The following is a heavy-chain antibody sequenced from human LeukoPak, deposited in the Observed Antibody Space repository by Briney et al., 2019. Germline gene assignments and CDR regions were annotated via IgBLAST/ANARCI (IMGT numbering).Heavy chain of an antibody. J-gene: IGHJ4*02. CDR3: AKAQGYYDC. CDR2: IGVGGTT. V-gene: IGHV3-23*01. CDR1: GFTLSKYG. Sequence: GGSPRLSCAASGFTLSKYGMNWVRQAPGKGLEWVSGIGVGGTTYYADSVKGRFTISRDTSKNTLYLQMNSLRAEDTAVYYCAKAQGYYDCWGQGTLVTVSS. D-gene: IGHD3-22*01.